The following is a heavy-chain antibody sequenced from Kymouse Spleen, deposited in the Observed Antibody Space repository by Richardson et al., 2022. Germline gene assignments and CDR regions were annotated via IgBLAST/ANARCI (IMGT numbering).Heavy chain of an antibody. CDR3: ARGGAVAGTPAQLNWFDP. V-gene: IGHV5-51*01. CDR2: IYPGDSDT. D-gene: IGHD6-19*01. CDR1: GYSFTSYW. Sequence: EVQLVQSGAEVKKPGESLKISCKGSGYSFTSYWIGWVRQMPGKGLEWMGIIYPGDSDTRYSPSFQGQVTISADKSISTAYLQWSSLKASDTAMYYCARGGAVAGTPAQLNWFDPWGQGTLVTVSS. J-gene: IGHJ5*02.